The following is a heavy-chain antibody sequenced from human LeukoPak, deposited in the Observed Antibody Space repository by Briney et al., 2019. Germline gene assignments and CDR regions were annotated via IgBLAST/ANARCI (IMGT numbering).Heavy chain of an antibody. J-gene: IGHJ6*02. V-gene: IGHV4-34*01. CDR2: SNHFGST. CDR1: GESFSGYF. CDR3: ARGRLQLWSFPLPYNHYAIDV. D-gene: IGHD5-18*01. Sequence: PSETLSLTCAVSGESFSGYFWTWIRQPPGKGLEWIGESNHFGSTDYNPSLKSRVTISVYTSKKQFSLNVRSVTDADTAVYFCARGRLQLWSFPLPYNHYAIDVWGQGTTVTVSS.